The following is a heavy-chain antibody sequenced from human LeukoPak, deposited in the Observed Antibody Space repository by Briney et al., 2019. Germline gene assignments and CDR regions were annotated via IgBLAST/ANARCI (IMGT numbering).Heavy chain of an antibody. CDR3: ANRRRASRGYGMDV. CDR1: GGTFSIYD. V-gene: IGHV1-69*13. CDR2: IIPIFGTA. Sequence: SVKVSCKASGGTFSIYDISWVRQAPGQGLEWMGGIIPIFGTANYAQKFQGRVTITADESTSTAYMELSSLRSEDTAVYYCANRRRASRGYGMDVWGQGITVTVSS. J-gene: IGHJ6*02. D-gene: IGHD1-1*01.